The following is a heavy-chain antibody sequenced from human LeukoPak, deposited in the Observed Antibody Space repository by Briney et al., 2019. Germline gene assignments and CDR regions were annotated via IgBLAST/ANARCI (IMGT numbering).Heavy chain of an antibody. Sequence: GGSLRLSCAASGFTFSSYAMTWVGQPPARGVEWVSGISGRAGGTYYDDSLKGRFTVSRDNSRNPLSLKMNTLRAEDTAVYYCAKMARYGSSWADCWGQGTLVTVSS. J-gene: IGHJ4*02. CDR1: GFTFSSYA. V-gene: IGHV3-23*01. CDR2: ISGRAGGT. CDR3: AKMARYGSSWADC. D-gene: IGHD6-13*01.